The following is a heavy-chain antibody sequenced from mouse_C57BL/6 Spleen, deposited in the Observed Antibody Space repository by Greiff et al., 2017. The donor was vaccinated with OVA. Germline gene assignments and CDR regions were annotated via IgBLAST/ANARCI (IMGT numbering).Heavy chain of an antibody. CDR2: INPNNGGT. Sequence: VQLKHSGPELVKPGASVKISCKASGYTFTDYYMNWVKQSHGKSLEWIGDINPNNGGTSYNQKFKGKATLTVDKSSSTAYMELRSLTSEDSAVYYCARPGGSNLDYWGQGTTLTVSS. D-gene: IGHD2-5*01. CDR1: GYTFTDYY. J-gene: IGHJ2*01. V-gene: IGHV1-26*01. CDR3: ARPGGSNLDY.